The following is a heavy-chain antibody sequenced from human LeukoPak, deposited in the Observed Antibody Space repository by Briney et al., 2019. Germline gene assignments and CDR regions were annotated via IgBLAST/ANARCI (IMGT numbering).Heavy chain of an antibody. CDR2: INWNGGST. Sequence: PGGSLRLSCAASGFTFDDYGMSWVRQAPGKGLEWVSGINWNGGSTGYADSVKGRFTISRDNAKNSLDLQMNSLRAEDTALYYCARDRGIFGVATAADYWGQGTLVTVSS. D-gene: IGHD3-3*01. V-gene: IGHV3-20*04. J-gene: IGHJ4*02. CDR1: GFTFDDYG. CDR3: ARDRGIFGVATAADY.